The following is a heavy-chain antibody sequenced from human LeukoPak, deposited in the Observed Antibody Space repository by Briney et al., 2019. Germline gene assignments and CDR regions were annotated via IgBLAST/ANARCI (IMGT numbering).Heavy chain of an antibody. CDR3: ASTHSSGWSYYFDH. V-gene: IGHV3-66*02. CDR2: IYSGGST. D-gene: IGHD6-19*01. CDR1: GFTVSSNY. J-gene: IGHJ4*02. Sequence: GGSLRLSCAASGFTVSSNYMSWVRQAPGKGLEWVSVIYSGGSTYYADSVKGRFTISRDNSKNTLYLQMNSLRAEDTAVYYCASTHSSGWSYYFDHWGQGTLVTVPS.